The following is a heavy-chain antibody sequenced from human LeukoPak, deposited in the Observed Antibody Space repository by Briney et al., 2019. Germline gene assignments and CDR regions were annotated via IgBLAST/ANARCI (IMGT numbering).Heavy chain of an antibody. CDR1: GFTFSSYS. Sequence: GGSLRLSCAASGFTFSSYSMNWVRQAPGKGLEWVSKISSSSSTIYYADSVKGRFTISRDNSKNTLYLQMNSLRTEDTAVYYCAKDFSVYYYDSRVFDYWGQGTLVTVSS. V-gene: IGHV3-48*01. J-gene: IGHJ4*02. CDR3: AKDFSVYYYDSRVFDY. CDR2: ISSSSSTI. D-gene: IGHD3-22*01.